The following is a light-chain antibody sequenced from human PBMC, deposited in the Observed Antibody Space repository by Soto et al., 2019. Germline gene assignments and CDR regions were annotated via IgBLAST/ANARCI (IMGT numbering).Light chain of an antibody. CDR2: GAS. V-gene: IGKV3-20*01. CDR3: QQYGSSPLIS. J-gene: IGKJ5*01. CDR1: QTVSITY. Sequence: VLTQSPGTLSLSPGESATLSCRASQTVSITYLTWYQQKPGQAHRLLIFGASKRATGIPDRFSGSVSGRDFTLTISGLEPEDFAVYYCQQYGSSPLISFGQGTRLEIK.